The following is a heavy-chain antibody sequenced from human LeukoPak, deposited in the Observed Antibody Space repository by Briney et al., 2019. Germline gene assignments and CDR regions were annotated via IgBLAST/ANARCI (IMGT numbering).Heavy chain of an antibody. CDR3: ARDMYSSGRVPFDY. Sequence: ASVKVSCKASGYTFTSYGISWVRQAPGQGPEWMGWISAYNGNTDYAQKLQGRVTMTTDTSTSTAYMELRSLRSDDTAVYYCARDMYSSGRVPFDYWGQGTLVTVSS. J-gene: IGHJ4*02. CDR1: GYTFTSYG. D-gene: IGHD6-19*01. V-gene: IGHV1-18*01. CDR2: ISAYNGNT.